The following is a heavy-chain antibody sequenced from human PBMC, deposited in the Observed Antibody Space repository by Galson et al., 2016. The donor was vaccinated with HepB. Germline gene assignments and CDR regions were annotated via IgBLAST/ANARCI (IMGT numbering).Heavy chain of an antibody. CDR1: GFTFSSYW. CDR3: ARDHGGYNSMGY. V-gene: IGHV3-74*01. CDR2: IRGNGGAP. Sequence: SLRLSCAASGFTFSSYWMHWVRQAPGKGLVWVSRIRGNGGAPSYADSVRGRFTISRDNAKNTLYLQMNSLRVEDTAVYYCARDHGGYNSMGYWGQGTLVTVSS. D-gene: IGHD5-24*01. J-gene: IGHJ4*02.